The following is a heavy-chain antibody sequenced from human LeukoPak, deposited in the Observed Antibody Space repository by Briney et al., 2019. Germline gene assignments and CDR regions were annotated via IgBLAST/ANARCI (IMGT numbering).Heavy chain of an antibody. CDR3: AKGRGYSSTWYVDF. Sequence: PGGSLRLSCAASGFTFSSYDMSWVRQAPGKGLECVSAISGNGGNTDYADSVKGRFTISRDNSKNTLYLRMTSLRAEDTALYYCAKGRGYSSTWYVDFWGQGTLVTVSS. CDR1: GFTFSSYD. J-gene: IGHJ4*02. D-gene: IGHD6-13*01. V-gene: IGHV3-23*01. CDR2: ISGNGGNT.